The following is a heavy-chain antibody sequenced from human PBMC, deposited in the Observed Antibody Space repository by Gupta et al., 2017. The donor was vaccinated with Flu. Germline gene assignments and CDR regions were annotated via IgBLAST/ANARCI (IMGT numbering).Heavy chain of an antibody. CDR3: ARVAVVVPAAMDY. V-gene: IGHV3-72*01. D-gene: IGHD2-2*01. J-gene: IGHJ4*02. Sequence: EVQLVESGGGLVQPGGSLRLSCAASGFSFSDPYMDWVRQAPEKGLEWVARVRKKVNSYTTEYAASVKGRFTISRDDSKNSLFLQMDSLKTEDTAVYYCARVAVVVPAAMDYWGQGTLVTVSS. CDR2: VRKKVNSYTT. CDR1: GFSFSDPY.